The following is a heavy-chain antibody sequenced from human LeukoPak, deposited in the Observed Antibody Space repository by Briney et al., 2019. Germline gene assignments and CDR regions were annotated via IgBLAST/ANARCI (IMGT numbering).Heavy chain of an antibody. V-gene: IGHV4-59*01. Sequence: SGTLSLTCTVSGGSISSYYWSWIRQPPGKGLEWIGYIYYSGSTNYNPSLKSRVTISVDTSKNQFSLKLSSVTAADTAVYYCARERGYCSGGSCYTGGVRFDPWGQGTLVTVPS. CDR2: IYYSGST. J-gene: IGHJ5*02. D-gene: IGHD2-15*01. CDR3: ARERGYCSGGSCYTGGVRFDP. CDR1: GGSISSYY.